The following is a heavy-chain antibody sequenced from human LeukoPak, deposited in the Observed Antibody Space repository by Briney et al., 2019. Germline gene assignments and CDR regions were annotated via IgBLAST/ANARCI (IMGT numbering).Heavy chain of an antibody. J-gene: IGHJ6*03. D-gene: IGHD2-2*01. CDR3: ARAPANHYMDV. Sequence: PSETLSLTCTVSGYSISSGCYWGWIRQPPGKGLEWIGSMYHSGSTYYNPSLKSRVTVSLDTSKNQFSLKLISVTAADTAAYYCARAPANHYMDVWGKGTTVTVSS. CDR1: GYSISSGCY. CDR2: MYHSGST. V-gene: IGHV4-38-2*02.